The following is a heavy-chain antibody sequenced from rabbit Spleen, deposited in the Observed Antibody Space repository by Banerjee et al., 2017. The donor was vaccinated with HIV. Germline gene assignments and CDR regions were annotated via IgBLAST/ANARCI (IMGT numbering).Heavy chain of an antibody. CDR3: ARDPTLSFSL. CDR1: GFSFSNKAV. J-gene: IGHJ4*01. CDR2: INAVTGKA. D-gene: IGHD5-1*01. V-gene: IGHV1S40*01. Sequence: QSLEESGGDLVQPGGALKLSCTASGFSFSNKAVMCWVRQAPGKGLEWIACINAVTGKAVYASWAKGRFTFSKTSSTTVTLQLTSLTAADTATYFCARDPTLSFSLWGQGTLVTVS.